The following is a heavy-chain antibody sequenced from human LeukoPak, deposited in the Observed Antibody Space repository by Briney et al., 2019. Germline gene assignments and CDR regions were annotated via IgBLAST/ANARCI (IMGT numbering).Heavy chain of an antibody. D-gene: IGHD6-6*01. CDR2: IYTGGTT. J-gene: IGHJ4*02. CDR1: GFTVTSNH. V-gene: IGHV3-66*01. Sequence: AGGSLRLSCAASGFTVTSNHMNWVRQAPGKGLEWVSIIYTGGTTHYADSLKGRITIPRDDSRNTLYLQMNSLRAEDTAVYYCARDSSSHYFDYWGQGTLVTVSS. CDR3: ARDSSSHYFDY.